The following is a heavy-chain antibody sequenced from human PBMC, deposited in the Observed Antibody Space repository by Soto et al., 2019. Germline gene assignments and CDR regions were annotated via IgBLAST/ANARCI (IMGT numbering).Heavy chain of an antibody. V-gene: IGHV3-11*06. D-gene: IGHD6-19*01. CDR2: ISSSSSYT. CDR1: GFTFSDYY. CDR3: ARDHPRYSSGWLRMDV. J-gene: IGHJ6*02. Sequence: PGGSLRLSCAASGFTFSDYYMSWIRQAPGKGLEWVSYISSSSSYTNYADSVKGRFTISRDNAKNSLYLQMNSLRAEDTAVYYCARDHPRYSSGWLRMDVWGQGTTVTVSS.